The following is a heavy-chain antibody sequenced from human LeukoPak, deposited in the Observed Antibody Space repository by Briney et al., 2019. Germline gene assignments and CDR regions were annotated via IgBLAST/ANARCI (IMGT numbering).Heavy chain of an antibody. CDR2: INPNSGGT. CDR3: ARAGSLSSPEFDP. Sequence: ASVKVSCKASGYTFTGYYMHWVRQAPGQGLEWMGWINPNSGGTNYAQKFQGRVTMTRDTSISTAYMELSRLRSDDTAVYYCARAGSLSSPEFDPWGQGTLVTVSS. D-gene: IGHD6-6*01. V-gene: IGHV1-2*02. CDR1: GYTFTGYY. J-gene: IGHJ5*02.